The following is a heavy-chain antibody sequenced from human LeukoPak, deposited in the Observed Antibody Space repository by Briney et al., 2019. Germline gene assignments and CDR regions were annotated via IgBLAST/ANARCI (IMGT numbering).Heavy chain of an antibody. D-gene: IGHD2-2*01. J-gene: IGHJ4*02. CDR2: ISSSGSTI. CDR3: AREYCSSTSCYAFDY. CDR1: GFTFSSYE. Sequence: PGGSLRLSCAASGFTFSSYEMNWVRQAPGKGLEWVSYISSSGSTIYYAGSVKGRFTISRDNAKNSLYLQMNSLRAEDTAVYYCAREYCSSTSCYAFDYWGQGTLVTVSS. V-gene: IGHV3-48*03.